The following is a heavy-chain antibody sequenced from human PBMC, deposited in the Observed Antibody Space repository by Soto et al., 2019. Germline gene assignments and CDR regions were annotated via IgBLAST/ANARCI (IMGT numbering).Heavy chain of an antibody. CDR2: IIPTFGTA. J-gene: IGHJ4*02. Sequence: SGGTFSSYAISWVRQAPGQGLEWMGGIIPTFGTANYAQKFQGRVTITADESTSTAYMELSSLRSEDTAVYYCARDGSIVGATHFDYWGQGTLVTVSS. D-gene: IGHD1-26*01. CDR3: ARDGSIVGATHFDY. V-gene: IGHV1-69*01. CDR1: GGTFSSYA.